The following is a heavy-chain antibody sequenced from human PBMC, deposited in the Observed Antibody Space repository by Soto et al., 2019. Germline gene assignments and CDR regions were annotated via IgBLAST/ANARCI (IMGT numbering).Heavy chain of an antibody. J-gene: IGHJ4*02. CDR1: GGSFSGYY. CDR3: ARGRRGITMIVVVTTPQWDY. D-gene: IGHD3-22*01. V-gene: IGHV4-34*01. Sequence: SETLSLTCAVYGGSFSGYYWSWIRQPPGKGLEWIGEINHSGSTNYNPSLKSRVTISVDTSKNQFSLKLSSVTAADTAVYYCARGRRGITMIVVVTTPQWDYWGQGTLVTVSS. CDR2: INHSGST.